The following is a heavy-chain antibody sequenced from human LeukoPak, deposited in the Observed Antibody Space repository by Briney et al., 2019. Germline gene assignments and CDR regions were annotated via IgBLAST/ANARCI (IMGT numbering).Heavy chain of an antibody. CDR2: ISYDGSNK. D-gene: IGHD3-16*02. Sequence: GGSLRLSCAASGFTFDSYGIHWVRQAPGKGLEWVAGISYDGSNKYFGGSVKGRFTISRDNFRNTVYLQMNSLRIEDTAMYYCAKVWRDDHISGSYRGFHHWGQGTLVTVSS. CDR3: AKVWRDDHISGSYRGFHH. J-gene: IGHJ4*02. V-gene: IGHV3-30*18. CDR1: GFTFDSYG.